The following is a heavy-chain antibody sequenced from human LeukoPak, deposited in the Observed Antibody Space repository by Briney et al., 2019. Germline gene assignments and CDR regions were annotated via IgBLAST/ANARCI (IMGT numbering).Heavy chain of an antibody. D-gene: IGHD1-26*01. CDR2: IVVGSGNT. V-gene: IGHV1-58*01. J-gene: IGHJ1*01. Sequence: SVKVSCKASGFTFTSSAVQWVRQARGQRLEWIGWIVVGSGNTNYAQKFQERVTITRDMSTSTAYMELSSLRSEDTAVYYCAADAGVGETYSGSRIWGQGTLVTVSS. CDR3: AADAGVGETYSGSRI. CDR1: GFTFTSSA.